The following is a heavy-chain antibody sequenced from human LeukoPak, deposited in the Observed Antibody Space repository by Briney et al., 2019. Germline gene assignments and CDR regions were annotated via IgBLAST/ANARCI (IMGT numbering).Heavy chain of an antibody. J-gene: IGHJ5*02. CDR2: INPNSGGT. D-gene: IGHD3-22*01. CDR3: ARGDSSGYYYSP. V-gene: IGHV1-2*04. CDR1: GYTFTGCY. Sequence: ASVKVSCKASGYTFTGCYMHWVRQAPGQGLEWMGWINPNSGGTNYAQKFQGWVTMTRDTSISTAYMELSRLRSDDTAVYYCARGDSSGYYYSPWGQGALVTVSS.